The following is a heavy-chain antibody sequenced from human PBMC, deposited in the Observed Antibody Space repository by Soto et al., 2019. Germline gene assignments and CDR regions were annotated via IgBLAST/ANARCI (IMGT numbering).Heavy chain of an antibody. CDR1: GFTFSSYG. Sequence: GGSLRLSCAASGFTFSSYGMHWVRQAPGKGLEWVAVIWYDGSNKYYADSVKGRFTISRDNSKNTLYLQMNSLRAEDTAVYYCASGGRAAAGTQGVYNWFDPWGQGT. CDR2: IWYDGSNK. J-gene: IGHJ5*02. CDR3: ASGGRAAAGTQGVYNWFDP. D-gene: IGHD6-13*01. V-gene: IGHV3-33*01.